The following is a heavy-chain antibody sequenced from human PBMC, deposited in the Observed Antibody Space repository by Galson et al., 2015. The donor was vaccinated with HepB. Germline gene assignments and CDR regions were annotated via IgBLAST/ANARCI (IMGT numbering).Heavy chain of an antibody. J-gene: IGHJ6*02. CDR3: ARDQQWPDFYYYYGMDV. CDR2: ISSSSSTI. CDR1: GFTFSSYS. D-gene: IGHD6-19*01. V-gene: IGHV3-48*04. Sequence: SLRLSCAASGFTFSSYSMNWVRQAPGKGLEWVSYISSSSSTIYYADSVKGRFTISRDNAKNSLYLQMNSLRAEDTAVYYCARDQQWPDFYYYYGMDVWGQGTTVTVSS.